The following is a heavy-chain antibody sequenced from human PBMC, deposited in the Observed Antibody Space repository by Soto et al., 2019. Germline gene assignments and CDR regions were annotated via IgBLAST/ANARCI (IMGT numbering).Heavy chain of an antibody. J-gene: IGHJ4*02. V-gene: IGHV4-34*01. CDR1: GGSFSGYY. Sequence: SETLSLTCAVYGGSFSGYYWSWIRQPPGKGLEWLGEINHSGSTNYNPSLKSRVTISVDTSKNQFSLKLSSVTAADTAVYYCARGPPKDFWSGPPTPLDYWGQGTLVTVSS. CDR3: ARGPPKDFWSGPPTPLDY. D-gene: IGHD3-3*01. CDR2: INHSGST.